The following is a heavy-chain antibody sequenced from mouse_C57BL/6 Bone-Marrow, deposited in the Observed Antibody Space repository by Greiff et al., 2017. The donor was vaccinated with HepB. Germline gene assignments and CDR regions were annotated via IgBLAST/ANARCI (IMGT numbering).Heavy chain of an antibody. CDR1: GFSLTSYG. CDR3: ARNWYGPYYYAMDY. J-gene: IGHJ4*01. Sequence: QVQLQQSGPGLVQPSQSLSITCTVSGFSLTSYGVHWVRQSPGKGLEWLGVIWSGGSTDYNAAFISRLSISKDNSKSQVFFKMNSLQADDTAIYYCARNWYGPYYYAMDYWGQGTSVTVSS. CDR2: IWSGGST. V-gene: IGHV2-2*01. D-gene: IGHD2-10*02.